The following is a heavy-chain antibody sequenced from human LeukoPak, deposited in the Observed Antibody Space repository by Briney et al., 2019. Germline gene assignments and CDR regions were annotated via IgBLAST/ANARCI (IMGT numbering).Heavy chain of an antibody. Sequence: GGSLRLSCAASGFTFSNAWMSWVRQAPAQGLEWVAVISYDGSNKYYADSVKGRFTISRDNSKNTLYLQMNSLRAEDTAVYYCAKYDGRDGYNRNYYYYMDVWGKGTTVTVSS. CDR1: GFTFSNAW. CDR2: ISYDGSNK. CDR3: AKYDGRDGYNRNYYYYMDV. D-gene: IGHD5-24*01. V-gene: IGHV3-30*18. J-gene: IGHJ6*03.